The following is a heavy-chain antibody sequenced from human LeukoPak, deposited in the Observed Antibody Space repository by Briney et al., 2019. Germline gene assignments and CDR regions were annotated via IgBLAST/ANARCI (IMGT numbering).Heavy chain of an antibody. V-gene: IGHV3-11*01. CDR1: GFTFSDYY. Sequence: PGGSLRLSCAASGFTFSDYYMSWIRQAPGKGLEWVSYISSSGTTIYYADSVKGRLTISRDNSKNTLYLQMNSLRAEDTAVYYCARVPEDYYDILTGYYSFDYWGQGTLVTVSS. CDR3: ARVPEDYYDILTGYYSFDY. J-gene: IGHJ4*02. CDR2: ISSSGTTI. D-gene: IGHD3-9*01.